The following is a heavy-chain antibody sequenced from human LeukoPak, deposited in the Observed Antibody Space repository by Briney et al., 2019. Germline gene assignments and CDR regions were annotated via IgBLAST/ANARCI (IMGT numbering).Heavy chain of an antibody. CDR3: ARIPLGYSGAYYFDY. D-gene: IGHD5-12*01. V-gene: IGHV4-4*09. Sequence: SETLSLTCTVSRGSISGSIRSFYWSWLRQPPGKGLEWIGYISSSGSTNDNPSLRSRVTISVDASKNQFFLNLSSVSAADTAVYYCARIPLGYSGAYYFDYWGQGTLVTVSP. CDR1: RGSISGSIRSFY. CDR2: ISSSGST. J-gene: IGHJ4*02.